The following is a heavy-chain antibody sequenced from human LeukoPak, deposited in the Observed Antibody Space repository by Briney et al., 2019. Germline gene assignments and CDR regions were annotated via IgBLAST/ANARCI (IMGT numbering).Heavy chain of an antibody. D-gene: IGHD1-7*01. V-gene: IGHV3-74*01. CDR3: TRNENYTNFDF. Sequence: GGSLSLSCEASGFTFSADWMHWVPQAPGKGLVWVSRINPAGGSTYYADSVKRRFSISRDNAKNTAYLQMNSLRAEDTAVYYCTRNENYTNFDFWGRGTLVTVSS. CDR1: GFTFSADW. CDR2: INPAGGST. J-gene: IGHJ4*02.